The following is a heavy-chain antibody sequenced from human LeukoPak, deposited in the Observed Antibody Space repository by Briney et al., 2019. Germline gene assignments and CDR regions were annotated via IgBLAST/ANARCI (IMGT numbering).Heavy chain of an antibody. CDR3: ARDLDTVTGYDY. CDR1: GFTFSSYA. D-gene: IGHD4-17*01. V-gene: IGHV3-64*01. CDR2: ISSNGGST. Sequence: GGSLRLSYAASGFTFSSYAMHWVRPAPGKGLEYVSAISSNGGSTYYANSVKGRFTISRDNSKNTLYLQMGSLRAEDMAVYYCARDLDTVTGYDYWGQGTLVTVSS. J-gene: IGHJ4*02.